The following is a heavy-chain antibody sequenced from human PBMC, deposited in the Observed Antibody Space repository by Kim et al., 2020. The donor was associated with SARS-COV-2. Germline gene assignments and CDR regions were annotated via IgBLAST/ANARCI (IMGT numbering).Heavy chain of an antibody. D-gene: IGHD2-15*01. CDR1: GGSISSSNW. J-gene: IGHJ6*02. CDR3: ATYCSGGSCYSGDYYYGMGV. V-gene: IGHV4-4*02. Sequence: SETLSLTCAVSGGSISSSNWWSWVRQPPGKGLEWIGEIYHSGSTNYNPSLKSRVTISVDKSKNQFSLKLSSVTAADTAVYYCATYCSGGSCYSGDYYYGMGVWGQGTTVTVSS. CDR2: IYHSGST.